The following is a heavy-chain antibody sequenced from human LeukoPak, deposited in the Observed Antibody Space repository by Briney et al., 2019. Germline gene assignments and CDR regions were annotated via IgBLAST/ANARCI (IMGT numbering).Heavy chain of an antibody. CDR3: ARGRYSGYDPFDY. D-gene: IGHD5-12*01. J-gene: IGHJ4*02. V-gene: IGHV4-59*01. CDR1: GGSISSYY. Sequence: SETLSLTCTVSGGSISSYYWSWIRQPPGKGLEWIGYIYYSGSTNYNPSLKSRVTISVDTSKNQFSLRLSSVTAADMAVYYCARGRYSGYDPFDYWGQGTLVTVSS. CDR2: IYYSGST.